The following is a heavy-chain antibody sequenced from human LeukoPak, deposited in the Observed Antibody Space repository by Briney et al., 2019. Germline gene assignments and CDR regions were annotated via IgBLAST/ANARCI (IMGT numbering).Heavy chain of an antibody. D-gene: IGHD3-22*01. V-gene: IGHV3-74*01. CDR3: ARIITGRGFDP. J-gene: IGHJ5*02. CDR1: GFTFSNYW. CDR2: IKSDGNIT. Sequence: GGSLRLSCAASGFTFSNYWMYWVRQAPGKGLVWVSQIKSDGNITNYADSVKGRFTISRDNAKNTLFLQMNSLRAEDTALYYCARIITGRGFDPWGQGTLVTVSP.